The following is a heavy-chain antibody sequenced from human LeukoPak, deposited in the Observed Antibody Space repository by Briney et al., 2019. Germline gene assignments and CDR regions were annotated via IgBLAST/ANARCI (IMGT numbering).Heavy chain of an antibody. J-gene: IGHJ3*02. CDR3: ARDKGLPQAFDI. D-gene: IGHD5/OR15-5a*01. Sequence: SETLSLTCTVSGGSISSSSYYWGWIRQPPGKGLEWIGSIYYSGSTYYNPSLKSRVTISVDTSKNQFSLKLSSVTAADTAVYYCARDKGLPQAFDIWGQGTMVTVSS. CDR1: GGSISSSSYY. V-gene: IGHV4-39*02. CDR2: IYYSGST.